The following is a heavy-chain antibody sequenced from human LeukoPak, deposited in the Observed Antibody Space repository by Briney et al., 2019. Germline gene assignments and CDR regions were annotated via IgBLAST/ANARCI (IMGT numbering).Heavy chain of an antibody. CDR1: GYTFTGYY. V-gene: IGHV1-2*02. CDR3: AREYDSSGYSYYGMDV. CDR2: INPNSGGT. J-gene: IGHJ6*02. D-gene: IGHD3-22*01. Sequence: ASVKVSCKASGYTFTGYYMHWVRQAPGQGLEWMGWINPNSGGTNYAQKFLGRVTMTRDTSISTAYMGLSRLRSDDTAVYYCAREYDSSGYSYYGMDVWGQGTTVTVSS.